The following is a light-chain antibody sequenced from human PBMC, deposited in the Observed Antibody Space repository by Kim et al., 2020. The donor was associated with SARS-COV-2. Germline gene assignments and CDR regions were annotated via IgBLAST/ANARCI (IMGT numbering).Light chain of an antibody. Sequence: ALVPTVRITCQGDSLRSYYSSWYQQKPGQAPVLVIYGENNRPSGIPDRFSASDSGTTASLTITGAQAEDEADYYCSSRDSSGNHVIFGGGTKLTVL. CDR1: SLRSYY. CDR2: GEN. CDR3: SSRDSSGNHVI. J-gene: IGLJ2*01. V-gene: IGLV3-19*01.